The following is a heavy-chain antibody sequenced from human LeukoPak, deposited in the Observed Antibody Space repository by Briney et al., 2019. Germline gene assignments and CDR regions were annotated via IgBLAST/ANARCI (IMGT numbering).Heavy chain of an antibody. CDR3: ARDKLHYGEYEKTLDY. J-gene: IGHJ4*02. V-gene: IGHV3-48*01. Sequence: PGWSLRLSCAASGFTFSSYSMTWVRQAPGKGLEGVSYISYSSSTIYYADSVKGRFTISRDNAKNSLYLQMNSLRVDDTAVYYCARDKLHYGEYEKTLDYWGQGTLVTVSS. CDR2: ISYSSSTI. CDR1: GFTFSSYS. D-gene: IGHD4-17*01.